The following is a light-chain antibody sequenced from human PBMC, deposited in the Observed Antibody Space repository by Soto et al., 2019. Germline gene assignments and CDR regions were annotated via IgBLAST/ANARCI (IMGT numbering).Light chain of an antibody. V-gene: IGKV3-20*01. J-gene: IGKJ1*01. CDR2: GAS. CDR1: QSVRTN. CDR3: QQYGSSPRA. Sequence: EIVMTQSPATLSVSPGDWATLSCRASQSVRTNLAWYQQKPGQAPRLLIYGASSRATGIPDRFSGSGSGTDFTLTISRLEPEDFAVYYCQQYGSSPRAFGQGTKVDIK.